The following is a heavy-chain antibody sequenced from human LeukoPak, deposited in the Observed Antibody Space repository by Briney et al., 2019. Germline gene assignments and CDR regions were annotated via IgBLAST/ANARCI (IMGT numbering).Heavy chain of an antibody. D-gene: IGHD3-16*01. V-gene: IGHV1-18*01. CDR2: ISAYNGNT. J-gene: IGHJ4*02. Sequence: ASVKVSCKASGYTFTTYGISWVRQAPGQGLEWMGWISAYNGNTNYPQKLQGRVTMTTDTSTNTVYMELRSLRSDDTAVYYCARSGDWLEGEGYFDYWGQGTLVTV. CDR3: ARSGDWLEGEGYFDY. CDR1: GYTFTTYG.